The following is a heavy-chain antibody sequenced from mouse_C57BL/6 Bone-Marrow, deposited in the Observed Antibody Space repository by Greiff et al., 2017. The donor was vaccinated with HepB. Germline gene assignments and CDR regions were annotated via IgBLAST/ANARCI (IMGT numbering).Heavy chain of an antibody. Sequence: VQLQQSGPGLVQPSQSLSITCTVSGFSLTSYGVHWVRQSPGKGLEWLGVIGSGGSTDYNAAFISRLSSSKDNSKRQVFYQMNSLQADDTAIYYCAREVVTTGYWYCDVWGTGTTVTVSS. CDR1: GFSLTSYG. CDR3: AREVVTTGYWYCDV. V-gene: IGHV2-2*01. J-gene: IGHJ1*03. CDR2: IGSGGST. D-gene: IGHD2-5*01.